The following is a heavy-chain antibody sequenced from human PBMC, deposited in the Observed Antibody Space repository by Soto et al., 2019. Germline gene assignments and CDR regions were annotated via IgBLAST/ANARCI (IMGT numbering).Heavy chain of an antibody. CDR1: GGSFSGYY. CDR3: ARKRWSPRTLWFDP. D-gene: IGHD2-15*01. CDR2: INHSGST. Sequence: QVQLQQWGAGLLKPSETLSLTCAVYGGSFSGYYWSWIRQPPGKGLEWIGEINHSGSTNYNPSLESRVTISVDTSKNQFSLKLSSVTAADTAVYYCARKRWSPRTLWFDPWGQGTLVTVSS. V-gene: IGHV4-34*01. J-gene: IGHJ5*02.